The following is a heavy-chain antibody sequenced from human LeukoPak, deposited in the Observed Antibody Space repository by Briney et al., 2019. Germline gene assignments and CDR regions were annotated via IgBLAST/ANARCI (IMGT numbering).Heavy chain of an antibody. V-gene: IGHV3-23*01. CDR2: ISGSGGST. D-gene: IGHD2-2*01. CDR3: ALPGYCSSTSCYGGFDY. J-gene: IGHJ4*02. Sequence: GGSLRPSCAASGFTFSSYAMSWVRQAPGKGLEWVSAISGSGGSTYYADSVKGRFTISRDNSKNTLYLQMNSLRAEDTAVYYCALPGYCSSTSCYGGFDYWGQGTLVTVSS. CDR1: GFTFSSYA.